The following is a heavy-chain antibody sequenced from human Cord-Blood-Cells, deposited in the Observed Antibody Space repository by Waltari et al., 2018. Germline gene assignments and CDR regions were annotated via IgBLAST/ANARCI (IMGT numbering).Heavy chain of an antibody. CDR2: IYHSGST. J-gene: IGHJ5*02. D-gene: IGHD6-19*01. V-gene: IGHV4-4*02. CDR1: GGSISSSNC. Sequence: QVQLQEPGPGLVKPSGTLSLTCAVSGGSISSSNCWSWVRKHPGKGLEWIGEIYHSGSTNYNPSLKSRVTISVDKSKNQFSLKLSSVTAADTAVYYCARVAYYVAVAVSWFDPWGQGTLVTVSS. CDR3: ARVAYYVAVAVSWFDP.